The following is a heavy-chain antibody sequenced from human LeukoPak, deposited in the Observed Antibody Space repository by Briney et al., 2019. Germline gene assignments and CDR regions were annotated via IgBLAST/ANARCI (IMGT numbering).Heavy chain of an antibody. D-gene: IGHD2-15*01. CDR2: ISGSGGST. Sequence: GGSLRLSCAASGFTFSSYAMSWVRQAPGKGLEWVSAISGSGGSTYYADSVKGRFTISRDNSKNTLYLQMNSLRAEDTAVYYCAKDYCSGGSCYYFDYWGQGTLVTVSS. J-gene: IGHJ4*02. V-gene: IGHV3-23*01. CDR1: GFTFSSYA. CDR3: AKDYCSGGSCYYFDY.